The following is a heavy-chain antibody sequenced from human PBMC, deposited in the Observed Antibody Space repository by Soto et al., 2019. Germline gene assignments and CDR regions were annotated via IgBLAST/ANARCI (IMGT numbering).Heavy chain of an antibody. CDR1: GGSISSYY. Sequence: SETLSLTCTVSGGSISSYYWSWIRQPPGKGLEWIGYIYYSVSTNYNPSLKSRVTISVDTSKNQFSLKLSSVTAADTAVYYCARARGIAAAGSPRSDNWSEHWGKGNIVNVSA. CDR3: ARARGIAAAGSPRSDNWSEH. CDR2: IYYSVST. D-gene: IGHD6-13*01. V-gene: IGHV4-59*01. J-gene: IGHJ5*02.